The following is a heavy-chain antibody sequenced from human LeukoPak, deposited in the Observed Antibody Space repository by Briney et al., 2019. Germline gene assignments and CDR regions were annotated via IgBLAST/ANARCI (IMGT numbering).Heavy chain of an antibody. D-gene: IGHD2-21*02. V-gene: IGHV1-69*13. J-gene: IGHJ4*02. CDR2: IIPIFGTA. CDR3: ARVRLYCGGDCYTPNFDY. Sequence: GASVKVSCKASEGTFSSYAISWVRQAPGQGLEWMGGIIPIFGTANYAQKFQGRVTITADESTSTAYMELSSLRSEDTAVYYCARVRLYCGGDCYTPNFDYWGQGTLVTVSS. CDR1: EGTFSSYA.